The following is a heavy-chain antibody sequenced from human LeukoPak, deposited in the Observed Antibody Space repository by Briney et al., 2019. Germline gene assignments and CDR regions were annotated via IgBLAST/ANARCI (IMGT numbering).Heavy chain of an antibody. J-gene: IGHJ4*02. Sequence: ASVKVSCKVSGYSLTDLSMHWVRQAPGKGLEWMGGINPEDGQTIYAQKFQGRVTMTEDTSTDTAYMELSSLRSDDTAVYYCAKEYYDSSAYSHWGQGTLVTVSS. CDR3: AKEYYDSSAYSH. V-gene: IGHV1-24*01. D-gene: IGHD3-22*01. CDR2: INPEDGQT. CDR1: GYSLTDLS.